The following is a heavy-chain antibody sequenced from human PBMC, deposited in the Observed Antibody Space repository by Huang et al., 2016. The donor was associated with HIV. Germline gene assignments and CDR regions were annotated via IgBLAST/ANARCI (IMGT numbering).Heavy chain of an antibody. CDR3: AKVGSGSSYFYYYMDV. CDR1: GGTFSRHV. D-gene: IGHD1-26*01. Sequence: QVQLVQSGAEVKKPGSSVNVSCKASGGTFSRHVINWVRQATGQGLEWMGGIIPISGRSDYAQKFEGRVAMTADESTRTVYMELKRLTYDDTAVYYCAKVGSGSSYFYYYMDVWGKGTSVTVSS. J-gene: IGHJ6*03. V-gene: IGHV1-69*13. CDR2: IIPISGRS.